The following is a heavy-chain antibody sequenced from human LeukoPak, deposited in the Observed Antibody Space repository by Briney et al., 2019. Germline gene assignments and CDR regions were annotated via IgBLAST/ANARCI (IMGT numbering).Heavy chain of an antibody. V-gene: IGHV4-59*01. CDR3: ARSGAWSPFDS. CDR2: VYSSGST. D-gene: IGHD6-19*01. CDR1: GGSIWSYY. Sequence: SETLSLTCTVSGGSIWSYYWSWIRQPPGKGLEWIGYVYSSGSTNHNPSLKSRATISIDTSKNQFSLRLGSVTAADTAVYFCARSGAWSPFDSWGQGILVTVSS. J-gene: IGHJ4*02.